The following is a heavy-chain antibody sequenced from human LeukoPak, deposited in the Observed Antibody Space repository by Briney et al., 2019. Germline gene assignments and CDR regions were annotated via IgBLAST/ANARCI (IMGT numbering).Heavy chain of an antibody. CDR3: ASQPLWFGEPPRLGAFDI. J-gene: IGHJ3*02. D-gene: IGHD3-10*01. CDR2: IYYSGST. CDR1: GGSISSYY. V-gene: IGHV4-59*01. Sequence: SETLSLTCTVSGGSISSYYWSWIRQPPGKGLEWIGYIYYSGSTNYNPSLKSRVTISVDTSKNQFSLKLSSVTAADTAVYYCASQPLWFGEPPRLGAFDIWGQGTMVTVSS.